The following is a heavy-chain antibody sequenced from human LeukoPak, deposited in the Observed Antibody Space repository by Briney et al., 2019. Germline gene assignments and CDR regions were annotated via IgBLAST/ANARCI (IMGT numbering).Heavy chain of an antibody. CDR1: GFTFSSYA. CDR3: AKGEQWLYSEYFQH. CDR2: ISGSGGST. Sequence: PGASLRLSCAASGFTFSSYAMSWVRQAPGKGLEWVSAISGSGGSTYYADSVKGGFTISRDNSKNTLYLQMNSLRAEDTAVYYCAKGEQWLYSEYFQHWGQGTLVTVSS. D-gene: IGHD6-19*01. J-gene: IGHJ1*01. V-gene: IGHV3-23*01.